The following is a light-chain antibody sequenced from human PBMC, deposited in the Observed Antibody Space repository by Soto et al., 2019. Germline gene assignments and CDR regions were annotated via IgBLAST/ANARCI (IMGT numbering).Light chain of an antibody. CDR3: CSYAGPSTI. Sequence: QSVLTQPRSVSGSPGQSVTISCTGTSSDVGGYNYVSWFQQHPGKVPKLIIYEGTERPSGVSNRFSASKSGNTASLTISGLQPEDEADYYCCSYAGPSTIFGGGTKLTVL. J-gene: IGLJ2*01. CDR1: SSDVGGYNY. CDR2: EGT. V-gene: IGLV2-11*01.